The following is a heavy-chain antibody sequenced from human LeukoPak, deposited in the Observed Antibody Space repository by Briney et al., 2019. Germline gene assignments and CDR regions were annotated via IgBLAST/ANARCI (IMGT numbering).Heavy chain of an antibody. Sequence: GESLKISGKRPVYSFTSFRCAGVGQMPGKGLECMGMIYPGDSDTRYSPSFQGQVTISADKSISTAYLQWSSLKASDTAMYYCARVSRCYWGPLGNFHLWGRGTLVTVSS. V-gene: IGHV5-51*01. J-gene: IGHJ2*01. CDR3: ARVSRCYWGPLGNFHL. CDR1: VYSFTSFR. D-gene: IGHD2-15*01. CDR2: IYPGDSDT.